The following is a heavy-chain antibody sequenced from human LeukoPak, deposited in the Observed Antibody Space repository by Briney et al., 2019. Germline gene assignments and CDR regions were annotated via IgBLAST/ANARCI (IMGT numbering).Heavy chain of an antibody. D-gene: IGHD2-2*01. CDR2: IIPIFGTA. V-gene: IGHV1-69*05. CDR3: ALVPAAMGGYYYYSMDV. CDR1: GGTFTSYA. J-gene: IGHJ6*03. Sequence: SVKVSCKASGGTFTSYAISWERQPPGQGLEWMGWIIPIFGTANYVQKFQGRVTITTDGSTSTAYMELSSVRSEDTAVYYCALVPAAMGGYYYYSMDVWGKGTTVTVS.